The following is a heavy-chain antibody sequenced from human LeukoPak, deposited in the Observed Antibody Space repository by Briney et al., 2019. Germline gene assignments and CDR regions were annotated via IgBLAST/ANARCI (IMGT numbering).Heavy chain of an antibody. J-gene: IGHJ4*02. CDR3: ARDTAMTFGPSKPTFDY. D-gene: IGHD5-18*01. CDR1: GYTFTSYG. Sequence: ASAKVSCKASGYTFTSYGISWVRQAPGQGLEWMGWISAYNGNTNYAQKLQGRVTMTTDTSTSTAYMELRSLRSDDAAVYYCARDTAMTFGPSKPTFDYWGQGTLVTVSS. CDR2: ISAYNGNT. V-gene: IGHV1-18*01.